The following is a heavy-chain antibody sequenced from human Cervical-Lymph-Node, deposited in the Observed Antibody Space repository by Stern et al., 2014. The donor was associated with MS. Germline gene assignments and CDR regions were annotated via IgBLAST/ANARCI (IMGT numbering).Heavy chain of an antibody. CDR3: ATVFGNTTEQLVYYYYGMDV. CDR1: GYTLTELS. J-gene: IGHJ6*02. D-gene: IGHD6-6*01. Sequence: VQLVESGAEVKKPGASVKVSCKVSGYTLTELSIHWVRQAPGKGLEWMGGLDPEDGETTYAERFQGRVTMTEDTSTETAYMELSSLRSEDTAVYYCATVFGNTTEQLVYYYYGMDVWGQGTTVTVSS. V-gene: IGHV1-24*01. CDR2: LDPEDGET.